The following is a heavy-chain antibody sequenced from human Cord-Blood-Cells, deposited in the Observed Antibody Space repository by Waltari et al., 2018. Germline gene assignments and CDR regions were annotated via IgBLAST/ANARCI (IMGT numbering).Heavy chain of an antibody. CDR3: ARRYSSASAWYFDR. CDR1: GGPISSGGYS. CDR2: IYHSGST. J-gene: IGHJ2*01. Sequence: SQTLSLTCAVSGGPISSGGYSWSWIRQPPGKGLEWIGYIYHSGSTYYNPSLKSRVTISVDRSKNQFSLKLCSVTAADTAVYYCARRYSSASAWYFDRWGRGTLVTVSS. V-gene: IGHV4-30-2*01. D-gene: IGHD6-6*01.